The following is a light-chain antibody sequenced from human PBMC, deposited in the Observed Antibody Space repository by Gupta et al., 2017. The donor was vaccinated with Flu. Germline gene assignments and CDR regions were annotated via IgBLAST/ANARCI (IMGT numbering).Light chain of an antibody. J-gene: IGLJ1*01. V-gene: IGLV4-69*01. CDR2: LNSDGSH. Sequence: QLVLTQSPSASASLGASVKLTCTLSSGHSSYAFAWHQQQPEKGPRYLMKLNSDGSHSKGDGIPDRLSGSSSGAERYLTISSLQSEDEADYYCQTWGTGIHVFGTGTKVTVL. CDR1: SGHSSYA. CDR3: QTWGTGIHV.